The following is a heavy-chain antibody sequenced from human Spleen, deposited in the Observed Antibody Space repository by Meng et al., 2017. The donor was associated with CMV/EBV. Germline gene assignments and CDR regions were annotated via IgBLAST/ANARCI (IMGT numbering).Heavy chain of an antibody. CDR1: GYTFTSYG. V-gene: IGHV1-69*10. Sequence: SVKVSCKASGYTFTSYGISWVRQAPGQGLEWMGGTIPIIGIANYAQKFQGRVTLTADKSTSTAYMELRSLRSEDTAVYYCATDVWDCSSTSCYTSYYYNGMDVWGQGTTVTVSS. J-gene: IGHJ6*02. D-gene: IGHD2-2*02. CDR3: ATDVWDCSSTSCYTSYYYNGMDV. CDR2: TIPIIGIA.